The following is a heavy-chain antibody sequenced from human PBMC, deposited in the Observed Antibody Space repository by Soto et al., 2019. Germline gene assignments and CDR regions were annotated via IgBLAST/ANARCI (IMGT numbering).Heavy chain of an antibody. V-gene: IGHV3-23*01. Sequence: GGSLRLSCAASGFTFSSYAMSWFRQAPGKGLEWVSAISGSGGSTYYTDSVKGRFTISRDNSKNTLYLQMNSLRAEDTAVYYCAKVTMKSPLRSPYYFDYWGQGTLVTVSS. J-gene: IGHJ4*02. CDR3: AKVTMKSPLRSPYYFDY. D-gene: IGHD3-3*01. CDR1: GFTFSSYA. CDR2: ISGSGGST.